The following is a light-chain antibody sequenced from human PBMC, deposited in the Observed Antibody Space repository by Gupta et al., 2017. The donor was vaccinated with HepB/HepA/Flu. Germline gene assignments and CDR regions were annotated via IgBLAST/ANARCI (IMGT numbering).Light chain of an antibody. J-gene: IGKJ4*01. CDR3: QQRSNWPLT. CDR1: QSVSSY. Sequence: LLRHYPARLSLSPGERATLSCRASQSVSSYLAWYQQKPGQAPRLLIYDASNRATGIPARFSGSGSETDFTLTISSLEPEDFAVYYCQQRSNWPLTFGGGTKVEIK. V-gene: IGKV3-11*01. CDR2: DAS.